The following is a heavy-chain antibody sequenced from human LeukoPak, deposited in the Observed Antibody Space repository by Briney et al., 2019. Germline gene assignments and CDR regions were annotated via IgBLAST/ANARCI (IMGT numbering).Heavy chain of an antibody. CDR1: GDSVSSNSAA. CDR2: TYYRSKWYN. V-gene: IGHV6-1*01. Sequence: LSQTLSLTCAISGDSVSSNSAAWNWIRQSPSRGLEWLGRTYYRSKWYNDYAVSVKSRITINPDTSKNQFSLQLNSVTPEDTAVYYCARDSPLTTVTTFPYWYFDLWGRGTLVTVSS. D-gene: IGHD4-17*01. J-gene: IGHJ2*01. CDR3: ARDSPLTTVTTFPYWYFDL.